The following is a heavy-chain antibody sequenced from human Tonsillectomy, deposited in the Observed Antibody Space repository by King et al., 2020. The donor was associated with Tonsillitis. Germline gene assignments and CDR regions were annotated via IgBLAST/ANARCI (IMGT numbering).Heavy chain of an antibody. CDR2: IKQDGSER. D-gene: IGHD3-3*01. V-gene: IGHV3-7*02. CDR3: ASGTYYDFWSGYLRDSYY. CDR1: GFTFSNYW. Sequence: VQLVESGGGLVQPGGSLRLSCAASGFTFSNYWMSWVRQAPGKGLEWVANIKQDGSERFYVDSVKGRFTISRDNAKNSLYLQMNSLRAEDTAVYYCASGTYYDFWSGYLRDSYYWGQGTRVTVSS. J-gene: IGHJ4*02.